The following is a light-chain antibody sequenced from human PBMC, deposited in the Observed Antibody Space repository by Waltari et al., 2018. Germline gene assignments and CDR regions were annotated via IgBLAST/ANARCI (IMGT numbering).Light chain of an antibody. V-gene: IGLV7-46*01. CDR1: TGAVTSDHY. J-gene: IGLJ1*01. Sequence: QAMVTQEPSLTVSPGGTVTPTCYSSTGAVTSDHYPYWFQQKPGQAPRTLIYDTTKKYSWTPARFSGSLLGGKAALTLSGAQPEDEAEYYCLLAYGDAQVFGTGTKVTVL. CDR2: DTT. CDR3: LLAYGDAQV.